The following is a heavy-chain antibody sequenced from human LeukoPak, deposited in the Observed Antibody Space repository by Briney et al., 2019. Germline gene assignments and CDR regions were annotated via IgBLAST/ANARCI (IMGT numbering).Heavy chain of an antibody. J-gene: IGHJ4*02. CDR3: ARDVNWYFDY. CDR1: GFTFSSYA. Sequence: GGSLRLSCAASGFTFSSYAMSWVRQAPGKGLEWVSAISGSGGSTYYADSVKGRFTISRDNSKNTLYLQMNSLRADDTAVDYCARDVNWYFDYWGQGTLVTVSS. D-gene: IGHD1-20*01. V-gene: IGHV3-23*01. CDR2: ISGSGGST.